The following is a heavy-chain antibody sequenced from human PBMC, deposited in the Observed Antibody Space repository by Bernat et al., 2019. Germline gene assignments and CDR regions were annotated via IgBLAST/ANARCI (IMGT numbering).Heavy chain of an antibody. CDR2: INSDGSGT. CDR3: ASWYSSSWDEDFDY. D-gene: IGHD6-13*01. Sequence: EVQLVESGGGLVQPGGSLRLSCAASGFTFSSYWMHWVRQAPGKGLVWVSRINSDGSGTSYADSVKGRFTISRDNAKNTLYLQMNSLRAEDTAVYYCASWYSSSWDEDFDYWGQGTLVTVSS. CDR1: GFTFSSYW. J-gene: IGHJ4*02. V-gene: IGHV3-74*01.